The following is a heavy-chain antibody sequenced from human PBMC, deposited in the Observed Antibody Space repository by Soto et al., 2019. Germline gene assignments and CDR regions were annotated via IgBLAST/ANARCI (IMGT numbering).Heavy chain of an antibody. CDR2: IVPLSGTP. D-gene: IGHD3-16*01. CDR1: GGNSNSYS. CDR3: ARDWRQMSRGGVFDY. J-gene: IGHJ4*02. Sequence: QGRLVQSGAEVKKPGSSVKLSCKVSGGNSNSYSIAWVRQAPGQGLQWLGTIVPLSGTPNHAQQFQARVTSTADTSTNTAYLELSSLRSEDTAIYYCARDWRQMSRGGVFDYWGQGSRVTTSS. V-gene: IGHV1-69*06.